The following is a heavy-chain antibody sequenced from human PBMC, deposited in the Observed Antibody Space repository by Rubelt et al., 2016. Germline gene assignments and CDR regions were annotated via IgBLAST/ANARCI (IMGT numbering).Heavy chain of an antibody. D-gene: IGHD3-10*01. J-gene: IGHJ4*02. Sequence: SAYNGNTNYARKLQGRVTMTTDTSTSTAYMELRSLRSDDTAVYYCARVGRDDGYWGQGTLVTVFS. CDR3: ARVGRDDGY. V-gene: IGHV1-18*01. CDR2: SAYNGNT.